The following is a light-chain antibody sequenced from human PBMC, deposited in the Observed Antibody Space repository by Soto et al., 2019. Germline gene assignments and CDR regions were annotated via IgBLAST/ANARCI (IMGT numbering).Light chain of an antibody. Sequence: SYELTQPPSVSVAPGQTARVPCGGNNLGTKGVHWYQQTPGQAPVLVISDDADRPSGIPERFSGSNSGNTATLTISRVEAGDEADYYCQVWDSSSDHWVFGGGTKVTVL. J-gene: IGLJ3*02. CDR2: DDA. V-gene: IGLV3-21*02. CDR3: QVWDSSSDHWV. CDR1: NLGTKG.